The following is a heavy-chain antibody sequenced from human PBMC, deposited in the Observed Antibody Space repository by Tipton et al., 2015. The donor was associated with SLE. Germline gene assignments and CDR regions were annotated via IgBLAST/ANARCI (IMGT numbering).Heavy chain of an antibody. CDR1: GGSISSADYY. J-gene: IGHJ4*02. CDR3: ARRVRGGDYAYYFDY. Sequence: LRLSCTVSGGSISSADYYWNWVRHHPGKGLEWIGYIYYSGNTYYNPSLKSRLTISLDTSKNHFSLRLTSVTAADTAVYYCARRVRGGDYAYYFDYWGQGTLVTVSS. D-gene: IGHD2-21*02. CDR2: IYYSGNT. V-gene: IGHV4-31*02.